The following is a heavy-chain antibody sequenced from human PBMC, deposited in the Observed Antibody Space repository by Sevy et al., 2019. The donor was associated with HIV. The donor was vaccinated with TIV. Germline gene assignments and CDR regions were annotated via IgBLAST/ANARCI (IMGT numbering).Heavy chain of an antibody. CDR3: ARRGPSTVRDAFDI. D-gene: IGHD4-17*01. CDR1: GFTFTDFY. V-gene: IGHV3-21*01. J-gene: IGHJ3*02. Sequence: GGSLRLSCAASGFTFTDFYLNWVRQAPGKGLEWVSPISGLSNYKFYADSMKGRFTISRDNAENSIYLQMNSLRAEDTAVYFCARRGPSTVRDAFDIWGQGTMVTVSS. CDR2: ISGLSNYK.